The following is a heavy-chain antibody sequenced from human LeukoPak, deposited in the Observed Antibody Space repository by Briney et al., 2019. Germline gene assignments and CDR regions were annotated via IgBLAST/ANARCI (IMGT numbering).Heavy chain of an antibody. CDR1: GYTFTNYG. CDR3: AKAGIGYCSENTCSPDY. Sequence: ASVTVSCKASGYTFTNYGVTWVRQAPGQGLEWMGWINTDTGTPTYGQGFTGRSVFSLDTSVSTTYLQINSLKAEDTAVCYCAKAGIGYCSENTCSPDYWGQGTLVTVSS. V-gene: IGHV7-4-1*02. J-gene: IGHJ4*02. CDR2: INTDTGTP. D-gene: IGHD2-15*01.